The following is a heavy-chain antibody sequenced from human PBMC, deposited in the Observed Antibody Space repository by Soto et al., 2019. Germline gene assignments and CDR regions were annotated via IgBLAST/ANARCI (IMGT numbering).Heavy chain of an antibody. CDR1: GGSVRDGSYY. CDR2: IDHSGST. Sequence: SETLSLTCTVSGGSVRDGSYYWAWLRQPPGKGLEWIGHIDHSGSTIYNPSLNSRVTISIDTSKSQFSLNLNSMTAADTAVYYCAGYNWNYYFDPWGQGTLVTVSS. J-gene: IGHJ5*02. V-gene: IGHV4-61*01. CDR3: AGYNWNYYFDP. D-gene: IGHD1-7*01.